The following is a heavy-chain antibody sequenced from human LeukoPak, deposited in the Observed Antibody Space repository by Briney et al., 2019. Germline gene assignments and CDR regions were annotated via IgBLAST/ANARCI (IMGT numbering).Heavy chain of an antibody. CDR1: GFTLCSYA. D-gene: IGHD5-18*01. J-gene: IGHJ4*02. Sequence: GGSLRLSCAVSGFTLCSYAMHWVRQAPGKGLEWVAVISYDGSNKYYADSVKGRFTISRDNSKNTLYLQMNSLRAEDTAVYYCARGQRYCDYWGQGTLVTVSS. CDR2: ISYDGSNK. V-gene: IGHV3-30-3*01. CDR3: ARGQRYCDY.